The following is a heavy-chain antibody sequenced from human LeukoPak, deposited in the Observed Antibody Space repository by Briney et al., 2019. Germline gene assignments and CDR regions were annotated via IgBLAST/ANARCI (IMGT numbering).Heavy chain of an antibody. J-gene: IGHJ4*02. V-gene: IGHV3-23*01. CDR2: ISGSGGST. CDR1: GFTFSSYA. D-gene: IGHD3-10*01. CDR3: AKDPLYYYGSGSYGGFDY. Sequence: GGSLRLSCAASGFTFSSYAMSWVRQAPGKGLEWVSAISGSGGSTYYADSVKGRFTISRDNSKNTLYLQMNSLRAEDTAVYYCAKDPLYYYGSGSYGGFDYWGQGTLVTVSS.